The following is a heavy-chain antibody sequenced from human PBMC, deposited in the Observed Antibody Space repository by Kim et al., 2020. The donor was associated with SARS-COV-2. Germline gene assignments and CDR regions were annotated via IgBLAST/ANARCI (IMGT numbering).Heavy chain of an antibody. Sequence: SETLSLTCTVSGGSISSSSYYWGWIRQPPGKGLEWIGSIYYSGSTYYNPSLKSRVTISVDTSKNQFSLKLSSVTAADTAVYYCARGIAVAGTDAFDIWG. J-gene: IGHJ3*02. D-gene: IGHD6-19*01. CDR2: IYYSGST. CDR3: ARGIAVAGTDAFDI. CDR1: GGSISSSSYY. V-gene: IGHV4-39*01.